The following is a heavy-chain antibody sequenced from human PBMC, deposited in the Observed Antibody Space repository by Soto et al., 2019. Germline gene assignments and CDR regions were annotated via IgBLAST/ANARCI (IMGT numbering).Heavy chain of an antibody. CDR2: IYHSGST. D-gene: IGHD6-6*01. V-gene: IGHV4-30-2*01. Sequence: SETLSLTCAVSGGSISSSDYSWSWIRQPPGKGLEWIGYIYHSGSTYYNPSLKSRVTISVDRSKNQFSLKLSSVTAADTAVYYCARGSSIAGPYYGMDVWGQGTTVTVSS. CDR1: GGSISSSDYS. J-gene: IGHJ6*02. CDR3: ARGSSIAGPYYGMDV.